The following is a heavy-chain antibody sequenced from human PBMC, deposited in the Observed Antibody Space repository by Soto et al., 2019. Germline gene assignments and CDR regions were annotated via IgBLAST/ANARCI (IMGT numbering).Heavy chain of an antibody. CDR1: GFTFSSYG. D-gene: IGHD3-10*01. CDR2: ISYDGSNK. Sequence: TGGSLRLSCAASGFTFSSYGMHWVRQAPGKGLEWVAVISYDGSNKYYADSVKGRFTISRDNSKNTLYLQMNSLRAEDTAVYYCAKLLDGSGDQYYFDYWGQGTLVTVSS. J-gene: IGHJ4*02. V-gene: IGHV3-30*18. CDR3: AKLLDGSGDQYYFDY.